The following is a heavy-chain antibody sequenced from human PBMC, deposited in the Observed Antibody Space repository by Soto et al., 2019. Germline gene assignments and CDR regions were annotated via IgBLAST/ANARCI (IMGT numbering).Heavy chain of an antibody. CDR1: GFSFSDYF. Sequence: ASVKVSCKASGFSFSDYFMHWVRQAPGQGLEWMGIINPSGDSRNYAQKFQGRVTITRDTSTSTVYMDLSSLRYEDTAVYYCARLRVRRFLEWFQGYYYGMDVWG. CDR2: INPSGDSR. V-gene: IGHV1-46*01. J-gene: IGHJ6*02. CDR3: ARLRVRRFLEWFQGYYYGMDV. D-gene: IGHD3-3*01.